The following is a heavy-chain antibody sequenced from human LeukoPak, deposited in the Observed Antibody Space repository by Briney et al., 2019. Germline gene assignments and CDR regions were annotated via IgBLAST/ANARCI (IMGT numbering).Heavy chain of an antibody. Sequence: GGSLRLSCAASGFTFSSYGMHWVRQAPGKGLEWVAVISYDGSNKYYADSVKGRLTISRDNSKNTLYLQMNSLRAEDTAVYYCAKDSYYYGSGSYDVWGQGTLVTVSS. J-gene: IGHJ4*02. V-gene: IGHV3-30*18. CDR1: GFTFSSYG. CDR2: ISYDGSNK. D-gene: IGHD3-10*01. CDR3: AKDSYYYGSGSYDV.